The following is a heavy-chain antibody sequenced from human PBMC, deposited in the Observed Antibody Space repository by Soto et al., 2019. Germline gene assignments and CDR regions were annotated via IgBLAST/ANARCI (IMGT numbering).Heavy chain of an antibody. CDR1: GYIFTTYG. J-gene: IGHJ4*02. CDR3: ARVRYGDY. V-gene: IGHV1-18*01. Sequence: QVHLVQSGAEVKKPGASVKVSCKGSGYIFTTYGITWVRQAPGQGLEWMGWISAHNGNTNYAQKLQGRVTVTRDPSTSTAYMELRNLRSDDTAVYYCARVRYGDYWGQGALVTVSS. D-gene: IGHD1-1*01. CDR2: ISAHNGNT.